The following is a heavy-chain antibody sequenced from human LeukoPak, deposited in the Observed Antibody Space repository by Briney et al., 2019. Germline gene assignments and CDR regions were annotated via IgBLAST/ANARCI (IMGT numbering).Heavy chain of an antibody. Sequence: SETLSLTCAVYGGSFSGYYWSWIRQPPGKGLEWIGEINHSGSTNYNPSLKSRVTISVDTSKNQFSLKLSSVTAADTAVYYCARGAPQRLITMIVLDYWGQGTLVTVYS. V-gene: IGHV4-34*01. D-gene: IGHD3-22*01. CDR2: INHSGST. J-gene: IGHJ4*02. CDR3: ARGAPQRLITMIVLDY. CDR1: GGSFSGYY.